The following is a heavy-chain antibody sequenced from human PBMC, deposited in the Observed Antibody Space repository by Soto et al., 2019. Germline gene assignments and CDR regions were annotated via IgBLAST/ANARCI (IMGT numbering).Heavy chain of an antibody. J-gene: IGHJ4*02. D-gene: IGHD3-22*01. CDR3: ARMQSYDSSGYYDY. Sequence: PVGSLRLSCAASGFTFSDYYMSWIRQAPGKGLEWVSYISSSSSYTNYADSVKGRFTISRDNAKNSLYLQMNSLRAEDTAVYYCARMQSYDSSGYYDYWGQGTLVTVSS. V-gene: IGHV3-11*06. CDR2: ISSSSSYT. CDR1: GFTFSDYY.